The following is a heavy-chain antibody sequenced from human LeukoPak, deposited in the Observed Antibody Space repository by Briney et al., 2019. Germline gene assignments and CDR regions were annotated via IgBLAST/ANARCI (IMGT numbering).Heavy chain of an antibody. Sequence: GGSLRLSCAASGFTFSIYSMNWVRQAPGKGLEWVSYISSSGSTIYYADSVKGRFTISRDNAKNSLYLQMNSLRAEDTAVYYCAELGITMIGGVWGKGTTVTISS. CDR1: GFTFSIYS. CDR2: ISSSGSTI. CDR3: AELGITMIGGV. V-gene: IGHV3-48*04. J-gene: IGHJ6*04. D-gene: IGHD3-10*02.